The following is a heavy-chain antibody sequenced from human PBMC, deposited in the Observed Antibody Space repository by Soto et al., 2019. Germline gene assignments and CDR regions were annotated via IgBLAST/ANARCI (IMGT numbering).Heavy chain of an antibody. CDR1: GGSFTDYY. J-gene: IGHJ4*02. CDR2: INHSVSI. D-gene: IGHD3-22*01. Sequence: QVQLQQWGAGLLKPSETLSLTCAVYGGSFTDYYWSWIRQPPGKGLEWIGEINHSVSINYNPSLKSRLIISVDRSKKQFSLTLSSVTAADTAVYYCASGSHYDRSGYYFDYWSQGTLVTVSS. V-gene: IGHV4-34*01. CDR3: ASGSHYDRSGYYFDY.